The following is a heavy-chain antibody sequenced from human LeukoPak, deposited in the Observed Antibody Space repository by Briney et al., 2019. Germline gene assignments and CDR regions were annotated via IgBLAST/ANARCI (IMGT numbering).Heavy chain of an antibody. CDR1: GFTFSRYY. J-gene: IGHJ4*02. D-gene: IGHD6-13*01. V-gene: IGHV3-11*04. CDR3: ARDSRNRGQQLPNY. Sequence: GGSLRLSRAASGFTFSRYYMSWIRQAPGKGLEWLSYISDSASTVFYADSVKGRFTISRDNAKNSLYLQMNSLRAEDTAVYYCARDSRNRGQQLPNYWGQGTLVTVSS. CDR2: ISDSASTV.